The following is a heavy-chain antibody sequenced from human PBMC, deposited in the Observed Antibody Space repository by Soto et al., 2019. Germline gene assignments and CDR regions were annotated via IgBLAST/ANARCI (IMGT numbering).Heavy chain of an antibody. V-gene: IGHV3-23*01. Sequence: PGGSLKLSCAASGFTFRSYAISWVFQAPGKGLEWVSAISGSGGSTYYADSVKGRFTISRDNSKNTLYLQMNSLRAEDTAVYYCAKGLQWLLWNESLDIWGQGIMVTVSS. CDR3: AKGLQWLLWNESLDI. D-gene: IGHD6-19*01. J-gene: IGHJ3*02. CDR1: GFTFRSYA. CDR2: ISGSGGST.